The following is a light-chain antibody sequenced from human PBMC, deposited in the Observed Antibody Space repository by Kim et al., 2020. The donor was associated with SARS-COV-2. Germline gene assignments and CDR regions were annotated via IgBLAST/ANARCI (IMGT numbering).Light chain of an antibody. Sequence: PGKTARITCGGNNIESKSVHWYQQKPGQAPVLVIYYDSDRPSGIPERFSGSNSGNTATLTISRVEAGDEADYYCQVWDSSSDHRVFGGGTQLTVL. J-gene: IGLJ3*02. V-gene: IGLV3-21*04. CDR2: YDS. CDR1: NIESKS. CDR3: QVWDSSSDHRV.